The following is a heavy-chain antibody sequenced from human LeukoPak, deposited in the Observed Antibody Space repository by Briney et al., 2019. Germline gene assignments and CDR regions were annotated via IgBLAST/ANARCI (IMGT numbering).Heavy chain of an antibody. D-gene: IGHD6-19*01. CDR3: ARDYYGSGWYS. Sequence: ASVKVSCKASGFTFNAYYIHWVRQAPGQGLEWMGGIIPIFGTANYAQKFQGRVTITADKSTSTAYMELSSLRSEDTAVYYCARDYYGSGWYSWGQGTLVTVSS. CDR2: IIPIFGTA. V-gene: IGHV1-69*06. J-gene: IGHJ4*02. CDR1: GFTFNAYY.